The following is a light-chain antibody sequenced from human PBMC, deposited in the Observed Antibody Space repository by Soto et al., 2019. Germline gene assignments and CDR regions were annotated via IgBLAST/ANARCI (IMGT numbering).Light chain of an antibody. CDR1: QSVNSN. CDR3: QQYNDWPLT. Sequence: EKVMTQSPATLSVSPGERATLSCRASQSVNSNLAWYQQKPGQAPRLLIYGASTRATGIPARFSGSASGTEFTLTISSLQSEDFAVYYCQQYNDWPLTFGGGTKVAIK. CDR2: GAS. V-gene: IGKV3-15*01. J-gene: IGKJ4*01.